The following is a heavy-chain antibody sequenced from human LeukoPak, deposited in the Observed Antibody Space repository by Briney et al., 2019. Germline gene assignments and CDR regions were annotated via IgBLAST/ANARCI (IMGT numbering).Heavy chain of an antibody. CDR1: GFTFSSYA. Sequence: PGGSLRLSCAASGFTFSSYAMIWLRQAPGKGLEWVSAISGRGDRTYYADSVKGRFTISRDNSKNTLYLQMNSLRAEDTAVYYCAKRKGGLRDPDYWGQGTLVTVSS. CDR2: ISGRGDRT. CDR3: AKRKGGLRDPDY. J-gene: IGHJ4*02. D-gene: IGHD3-16*01. V-gene: IGHV3-23*01.